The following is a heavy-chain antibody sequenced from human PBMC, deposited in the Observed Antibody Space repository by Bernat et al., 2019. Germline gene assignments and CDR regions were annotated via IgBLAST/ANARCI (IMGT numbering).Heavy chain of an antibody. CDR2: IDHRGGT. Sequence: QVQLHESGPGLVAPSGTLSLTCAVSGGSIGSTNWWNWVRQPPGKGLEWIGEIDHRGGTSYNPSLRSRVTISVDKSKNQFSLQLSSLTAADTAVYYCAANYFGSGSFPYWGQGTLVTVSS. CDR3: AANYFGSGSFPY. J-gene: IGHJ4*02. CDR1: GGSIGSTNW. D-gene: IGHD3-10*01. V-gene: IGHV4-4*02.